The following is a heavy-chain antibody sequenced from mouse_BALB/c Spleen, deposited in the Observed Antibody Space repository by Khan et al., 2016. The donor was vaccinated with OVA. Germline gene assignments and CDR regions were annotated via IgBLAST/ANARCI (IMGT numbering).Heavy chain of an antibody. CDR3: ASGASSCPAWFAY. Sequence: EVQLQESGPGLVKPSQSLSLTCSVTGYSITSGYFWNWIRQFPGNKLEWMGYIRYDGNSNYNPSLTNRISITRDTSKNQFFLKLNSVAHEDTATXYCASGASSCPAWFAYWGQGTLVTVSA. J-gene: IGHJ3*01. CDR1: GYSITSGYF. V-gene: IGHV3-6*02. D-gene: IGHD3-1*01. CDR2: IRYDGNS.